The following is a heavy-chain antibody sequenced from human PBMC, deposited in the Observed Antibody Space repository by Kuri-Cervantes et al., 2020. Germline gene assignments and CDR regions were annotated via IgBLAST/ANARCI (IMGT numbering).Heavy chain of an antibody. D-gene: IGHD6-19*01. J-gene: IGHJ4*02. CDR1: GFTFSSYA. CDR3: ARAMAGMGRNYFDY. V-gene: IGHV3-23*01. Sequence: GESLKISCAASGFTFSSYAMSWVRQAPGKGLEWVSAISGSGGTTYYADSVKGRFTISRDNSKNTLYLQMNSLRAEDTAVYYCARAMAGMGRNYFDYWGQGTLVTVSS. CDR2: ISGSGGTT.